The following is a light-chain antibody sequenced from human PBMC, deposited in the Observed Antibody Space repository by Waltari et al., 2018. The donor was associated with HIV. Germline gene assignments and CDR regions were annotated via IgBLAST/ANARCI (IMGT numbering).Light chain of an antibody. Sequence: QSVLTQTPSASGTPGQRVIVSCSGSSSNIGSNTVNWYQQLPAAPPRLRIQSLGQRPPGVPDRFSGSKSGASASLAISGLQSGDEADYYCAAWDDSLNAYVFGGGTKVTVL. V-gene: IGLV1-44*01. CDR2: SLG. CDR1: SSNIGSNT. J-gene: IGLJ1*01. CDR3: AAWDDSLNAYV.